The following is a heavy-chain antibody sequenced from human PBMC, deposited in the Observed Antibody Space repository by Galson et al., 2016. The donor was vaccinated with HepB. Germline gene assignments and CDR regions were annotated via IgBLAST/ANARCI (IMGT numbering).Heavy chain of an antibody. CDR1: GFTFSGSA. CDR3: TRQLDPLYTTRDY. V-gene: IGHV3-73*01. J-gene: IGHJ4*02. CDR2: IRSKANNYAT. D-gene: IGHD2-2*02. Sequence: LRLSCAASGFTFSGSAMHWVRQASGKGLEWVGRIRSKANNYATAYAASVKGRFTISRDDSKNTAYLQMNSLKTEDTAVYYCTRQLDPLYTTRDYWGQGTLVTVSS.